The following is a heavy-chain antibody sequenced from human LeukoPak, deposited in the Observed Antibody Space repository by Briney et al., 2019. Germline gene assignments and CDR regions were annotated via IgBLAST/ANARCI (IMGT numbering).Heavy chain of an antibody. V-gene: IGHV3-48*03. J-gene: IGHJ6*02. Sequence: PGGSLRLSCAASGFTFSSYEVIWVRQAPGMGLEWVSYMSSSGTTIHYVDSVKGRFRNSRDNAKNTVYLEMNSLRSEDTAVYYCARSLIPLGMDVWGQGTTVTVSS. CDR2: MSSSGTTI. D-gene: IGHD2-21*01. CDR3: ARSLIPLGMDV. CDR1: GFTFSSYE.